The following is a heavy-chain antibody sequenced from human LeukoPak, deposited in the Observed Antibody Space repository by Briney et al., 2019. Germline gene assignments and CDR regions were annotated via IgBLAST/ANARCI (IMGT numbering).Heavy chain of an antibody. CDR1: GFTFRSYG. V-gene: IGHV3-30*18. J-gene: IGHJ6*02. D-gene: IGHD1-26*01. CDR3: AKGPLEWELLCRDV. CDR2: ISYDGSNK. Sequence: GGSLRLSCAASGFTFRSYGMHWVRQAPGKGLEWVAVISYDGSNKYYADSVKGRFTISRDNSKNTLYLQMNSLRAEDTAVYYCAKGPLEWELLCRDVWGQGTTVTVSS.